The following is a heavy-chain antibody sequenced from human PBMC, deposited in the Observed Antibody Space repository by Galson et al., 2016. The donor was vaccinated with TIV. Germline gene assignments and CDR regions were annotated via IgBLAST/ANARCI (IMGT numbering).Heavy chain of an antibody. J-gene: IGHJ3*02. CDR1: GYSFTGYY. V-gene: IGHV1-2*06. D-gene: IGHD3-22*01. CDR3: ARWSSSSYNDLISSAFDI. CDR2: INPSNDVT. Sequence: SVKVSCKASGYSFTGYYMHWVRQAPGQGLEWLGRINPSNDVTDYAQNFQGRVTLTRDTSITTVYMELSSLRSDDTAVYYCARWSSSSYNDLISSAFDIWGQGTTVTVSS.